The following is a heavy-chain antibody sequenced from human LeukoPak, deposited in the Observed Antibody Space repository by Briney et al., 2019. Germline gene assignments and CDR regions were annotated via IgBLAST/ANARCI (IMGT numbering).Heavy chain of an antibody. J-gene: IGHJ4*02. V-gene: IGHV3-9*01. Sequence: GGSLRLSCAASGFTFSSYSMNWVRQAPGKGLEWVSGISWNSGSIGYADSVKGRFTISRDNAKNSLYLQMNSLRAEDTALYYCAKENYGDYIFDYWGQGTLVTVSS. CDR2: ISWNSGSI. CDR3: AKENYGDYIFDY. CDR1: GFTFSSYS. D-gene: IGHD4-17*01.